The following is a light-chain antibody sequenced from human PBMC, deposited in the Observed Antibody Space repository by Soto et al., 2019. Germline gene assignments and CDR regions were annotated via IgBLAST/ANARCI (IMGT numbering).Light chain of an antibody. CDR1: QSVSSSY. Sequence: EIVLTQSPATLSLSPGERATLYCGASQSVSSSYLAWYQQKPGLAPRLLIYGASTRATGIPARFSGSGSGTEFTLTISSLQSEDFAVYYCQQYSIWRTFGQGTKVDIK. V-gene: IGKV3D-20*01. J-gene: IGKJ1*01. CDR3: QQYSIWRT. CDR2: GAS.